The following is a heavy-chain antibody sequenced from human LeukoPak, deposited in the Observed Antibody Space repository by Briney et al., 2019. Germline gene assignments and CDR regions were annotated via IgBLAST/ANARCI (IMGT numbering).Heavy chain of an antibody. CDR2: IYSGGST. J-gene: IGHJ4*02. V-gene: IGHV3-66*01. CDR3: ARGRSNGGLKPLDY. D-gene: IGHD2-8*01. Sequence: PGGSLRLPCAVSGFTVNDNYMSWVRQAPGKGLEWVSVIYSGGSTYYADSVKARFTISRDNFKNILYLQMNSLRVEDTGVYYCARGRSNGGLKPLDYWGRGTVVTVSS. CDR1: GFTVNDNY.